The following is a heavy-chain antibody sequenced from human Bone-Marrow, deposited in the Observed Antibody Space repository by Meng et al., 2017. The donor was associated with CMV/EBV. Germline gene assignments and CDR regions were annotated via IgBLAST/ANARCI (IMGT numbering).Heavy chain of an antibody. CDR1: GGSFSGYF. D-gene: IGHD3-16*01. V-gene: IGHV4-34*01. CDR2: INYSENT. J-gene: IGHJ5*02. CDR3: ARVARGGRGVPFAP. Sequence: GSLRLSCAVYGGSFSGYFWSWIRQPPGKGLEWIGEINYSENTNYNASLKSRVTMSVDTSKKHFSLRLSSVTAADTAVYYCARVARGGRGVPFAPWGQGDLVTVSS.